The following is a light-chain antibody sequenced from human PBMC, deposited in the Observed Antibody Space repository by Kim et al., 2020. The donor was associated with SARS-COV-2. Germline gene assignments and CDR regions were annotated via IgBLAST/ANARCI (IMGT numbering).Light chain of an antibody. Sequence: EIVMTQSPATLSVSPGERATLSCRASQSIRTKLAWYQQKAGQAPSLLIYHASTRATGIPARFSGSGSGTEFTLTISSLQSEDFAVYYCQQYNNWPLTFGGGTKVDIK. V-gene: IGKV3-15*01. J-gene: IGKJ4*01. CDR3: QQYNNWPLT. CDR2: HAS. CDR1: QSIRTK.